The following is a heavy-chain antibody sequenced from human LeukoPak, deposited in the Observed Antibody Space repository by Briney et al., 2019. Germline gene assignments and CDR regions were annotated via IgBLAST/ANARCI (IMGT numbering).Heavy chain of an antibody. CDR2: INHSGST. V-gene: IGHV4-34*01. J-gene: IGHJ4*02. D-gene: IGHD2-2*01. CDR1: GGSFSGYY. CDR3: ARGRYCSSTSCYFFGY. Sequence: KSSETLSLTCAVYGGSFSGYYWSWIRQPPGRGLEWIGEINHSGSTNYNPSLKSRVTISVDTSKNQFSLKLSSVTAADTAVYYCARGRYCSSTSCYFFGYRGQGTLVTVSS.